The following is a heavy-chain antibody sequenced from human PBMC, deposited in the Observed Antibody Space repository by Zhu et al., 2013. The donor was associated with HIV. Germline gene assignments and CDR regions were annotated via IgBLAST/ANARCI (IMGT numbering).Heavy chain of an antibody. CDR2: INAGNGNT. CDR1: GYTFTSYA. D-gene: IGHD3-10*01. V-gene: IGHV1-3*01. J-gene: IGHJ5*01. Sequence: QVQLVQSGAEVKKPGASVKVSCKASGYTFTSYAMHWVRQAPGQRLEWMGWINAGNGNTKYLQKFQGRVTITRDTSASTAYMELSSLRSEDTAVYYCAAGDSWFDSWGQGTPGHRL. CDR3: AAGDSWFDS.